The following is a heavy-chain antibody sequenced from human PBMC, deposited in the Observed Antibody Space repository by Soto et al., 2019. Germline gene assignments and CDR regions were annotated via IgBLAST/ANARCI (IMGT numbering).Heavy chain of an antibody. Sequence: GGSLRLSCAASGFTFSSYPMHWVRQAPGKGLEWVAGINGGDDSEHYVDSVRGRFTIIRDNSKNLLLLQMNSLRVEDTAIYYCTKVSHWGIISPTHDHWCQGTQGTVSS. J-gene: IGHJ4*02. CDR3: TKVSHWGIISPTHDH. V-gene: IGHV3-23*01. CDR1: GFTFSSYP. D-gene: IGHD3-16*01. CDR2: INGGDDSE.